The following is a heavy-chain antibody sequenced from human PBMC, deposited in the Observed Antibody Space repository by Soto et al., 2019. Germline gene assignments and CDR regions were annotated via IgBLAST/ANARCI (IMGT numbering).Heavy chain of an antibody. CDR1: GFSLGTRGVN. V-gene: IGHV2-5*02. CDR3: VYRQGSSNH. CDR2: IYWDDEK. Sequence: QITLKESGPTLVKPTQPLTLTCTFSGFSLGTRGVNLGWIRQPPGKAREWLALIYWDDEKRYTPFLESRLTITKDTSKNQVVLTMTNMDPVDTATYYCVYRQGSSNHWGQGTLVTVSS. J-gene: IGHJ4*02. D-gene: IGHD6-13*01.